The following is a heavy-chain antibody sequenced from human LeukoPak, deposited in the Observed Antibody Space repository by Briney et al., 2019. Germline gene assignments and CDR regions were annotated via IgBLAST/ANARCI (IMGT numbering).Heavy chain of an antibody. V-gene: IGHV4-34*01. CDR3: ARSERSGIYFDY. D-gene: IGHD6-13*01. CDR1: GGSFSAYY. J-gene: IGHJ4*02. CDR2: INHSGST. Sequence: PSDTLSLTCAVYGGSFSAYYWSWIRQPPGKGLEWIVEINHSGSTNYNPSLKSRVTISVDTSRNQFSLKVSSVTAADTAVYYCARSERSGIYFDYWGQGTLVTVSS.